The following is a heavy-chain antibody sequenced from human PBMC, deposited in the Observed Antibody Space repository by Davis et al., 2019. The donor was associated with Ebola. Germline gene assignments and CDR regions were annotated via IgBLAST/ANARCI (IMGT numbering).Heavy chain of an antibody. CDR1: GYSFTSYW. D-gene: IGHD3-3*01. V-gene: IGHV5-51*01. CDR2: IYPGDSDT. J-gene: IGHJ6*02. CDR3: ARTYYDFWSGYPGRFYYGMDV. Sequence: KVSCKGSGYSFTSYWIGWVRQMPGKGLEWMGIIYPGDSDTRYSPSFQGQVTISADKSISTAYLQWSSLKASDTAMYYCARTYYDFWSGYPGRFYYGMDVWGQGTTVTVSS.